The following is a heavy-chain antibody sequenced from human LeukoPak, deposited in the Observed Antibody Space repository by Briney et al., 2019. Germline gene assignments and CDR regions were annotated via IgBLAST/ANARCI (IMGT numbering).Heavy chain of an antibody. CDR1: GYSFTSYW. D-gene: IGHD2-15*01. Sequence: GESLKISCKGSGYSFTSYWIGWVRQMPGKGLEWMGIIYPGDSDTRYSPSFQGQVTISADKSISTAYLQWSSLKASDTAMYYCARMCSGGSCYSSPEYFQHWGQGTLVTVSS. CDR2: IYPGDSDT. CDR3: ARMCSGGSCYSSPEYFQH. V-gene: IGHV5-51*01. J-gene: IGHJ1*01.